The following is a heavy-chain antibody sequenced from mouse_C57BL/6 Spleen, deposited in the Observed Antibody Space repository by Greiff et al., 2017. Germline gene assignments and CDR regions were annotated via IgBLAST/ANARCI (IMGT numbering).Heavy chain of an antibody. D-gene: IGHD1-1*01. CDR1: GYNIKNTY. J-gene: IGHJ4*01. CDR2: IDPANGNT. CDR3: ARDYGSSPSMDY. V-gene: IGHV14-3*01. Sequence: VQLQQSVAELVRPGASVKLSCKASGYNIKNTYMHWVKQRPEQGLEWIGRIDPANGNTTYDPKFQGKAKITADTSANTAYLQLSSLTSEDTAIYYCARDYGSSPSMDYWGQGTSVTVSS.